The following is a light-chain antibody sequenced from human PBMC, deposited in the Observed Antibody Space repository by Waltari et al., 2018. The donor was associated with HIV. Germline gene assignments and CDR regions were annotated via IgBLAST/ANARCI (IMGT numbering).Light chain of an antibody. Sequence: DIQMTQSPSSLSASVGDSVTITCRASQSISSYLNWYQQKPGKAPKLLIYAASSLQSGVPSRFSGSGSGTDFTLTISSLQPEDFATYYCQQSYSTPLTLGGGTKVENK. CDR3: QQSYSTPLT. V-gene: IGKV1-39*01. J-gene: IGKJ4*01. CDR1: QSISSY. CDR2: AAS.